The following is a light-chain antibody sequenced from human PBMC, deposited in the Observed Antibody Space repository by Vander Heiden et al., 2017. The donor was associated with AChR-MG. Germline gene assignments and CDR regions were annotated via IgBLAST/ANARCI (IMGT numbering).Light chain of an antibody. CDR3: QQDNNLHR. V-gene: IGKV3-15*01. CDR2: CAP. J-gene: IGKJ4*01. Sequence: EIVMTQSPATLSVSPGERATLSCRASQSVSSNLDWYQQKPGQAPRLLIYCAPTRANGIPDRFSGSGSGTEFTLTISSLQSEDFAVYYWQQDNNLHRFGAGTKVEIK. CDR1: QSVSSN.